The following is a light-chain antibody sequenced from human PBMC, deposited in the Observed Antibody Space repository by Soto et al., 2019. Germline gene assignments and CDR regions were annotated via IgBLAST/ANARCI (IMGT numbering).Light chain of an antibody. CDR3: QQSHRTPWT. J-gene: IGKJ1*01. CDR2: AAS. Sequence: DIQMTQSPSSLSASVGDRVTITCRASQSISIYLTWYQQKPGKAPKLLLYAASSLHTGVPSRFSDSGYGTHFTLTISSLQPEDFATYYCQQSHRTPWTFGQGTKVEIK. V-gene: IGKV1-39*01. CDR1: QSISIY.